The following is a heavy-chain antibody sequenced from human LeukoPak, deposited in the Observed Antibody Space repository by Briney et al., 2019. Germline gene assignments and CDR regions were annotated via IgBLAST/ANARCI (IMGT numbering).Heavy chain of an antibody. Sequence: GGSLRLSCAASGFTFSSYWMSWVRQAPGKGLEWVANIKQDGSEKYYVDSVKGRFTISRDNAKNSLYLQMNSLRAEDTAVYCCARLFNGGNDGGEFGIDYWGQGTLVTVSS. V-gene: IGHV3-7*01. CDR1: GFTFSSYW. D-gene: IGHD4-23*01. CDR2: IKQDGSEK. J-gene: IGHJ4*02. CDR3: ARLFNGGNDGGEFGIDY.